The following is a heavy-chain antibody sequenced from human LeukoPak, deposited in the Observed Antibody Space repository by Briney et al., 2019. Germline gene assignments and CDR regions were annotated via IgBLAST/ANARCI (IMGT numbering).Heavy chain of an antibody. CDR2: IYPGDSDT. V-gene: IGHV5-51*01. CDR1: GYSFTSYW. Sequence: GESLKISCKGSGYSFTSYWIGWVRQMPGKGLEWMGIIYPGDSDTRYSPSFQGQVTISADKSISTAYLQWSSLKASDTAMYYCAKDGHCSSTSCYSGFDYWGQGTLVTVSS. CDR3: AKDGHCSSTSCYSGFDY. D-gene: IGHD2-2*01. J-gene: IGHJ4*02.